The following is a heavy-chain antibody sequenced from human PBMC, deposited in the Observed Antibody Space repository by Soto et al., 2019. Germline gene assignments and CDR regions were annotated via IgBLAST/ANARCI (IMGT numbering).Heavy chain of an antibody. D-gene: IGHD3-16*01. CDR3: ARWGTTGGLDV. Sequence: QVQLVESGGGVVQPGTSLRLSCVGSGFTFRSYVIHWVRQAPGKGLEWVALTSYDGSNNFYGDSVKGRFTISRHNSRNTVELQMDSITFEDTAFYYCARWGTTGGLDVWGQGTLVSVSS. V-gene: IGHV3-33*05. CDR2: TSYDGSNN. CDR1: GFTFRSYV. J-gene: IGHJ4*02.